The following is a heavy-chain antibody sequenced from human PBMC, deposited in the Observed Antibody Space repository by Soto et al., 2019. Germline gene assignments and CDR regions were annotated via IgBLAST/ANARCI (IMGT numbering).Heavy chain of an antibody. V-gene: IGHV3-30*18. J-gene: IGHJ3*02. CDR1: GFTFSSYG. CDR3: AKGHSGWSGDDAFDI. CDR2: ISYDGSNK. D-gene: IGHD6-19*01. Sequence: GGSLRLSCAASGFTFSSYGMHWVRQAPGKGLEWVAVISYDGSNKYYADSVKGRFTISRDNSKNALYLQMNSLRAEDTAVYYCAKGHSGWSGDDAFDIWGQGTIVTVSS.